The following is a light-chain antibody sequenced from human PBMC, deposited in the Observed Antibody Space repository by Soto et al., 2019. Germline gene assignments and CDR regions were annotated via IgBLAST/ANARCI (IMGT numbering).Light chain of an antibody. J-gene: IGKJ4*01. CDR2: ATS. CDR3: QQYKSFSLT. Sequence: DIKITQSPATLSASVGDRVTITCRASQTINSWLAWYQQKPGKAPKLLIYATSNLESGVPSRFSGSGSGTEFSLTISSLQPDDFATYYCQQYKSFSLTFGGGTKVDIK. V-gene: IGKV1-5*03. CDR1: QTINSW.